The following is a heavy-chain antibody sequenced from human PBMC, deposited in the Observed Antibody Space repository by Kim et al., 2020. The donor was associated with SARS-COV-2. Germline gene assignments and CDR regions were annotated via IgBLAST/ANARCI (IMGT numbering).Heavy chain of an antibody. V-gene: IGHV3-30*01. Sequence: ADSVKGRFTISRDNSKNTLYLQMNSLRAEDTAVYYCARDRKVRGPLIFDYWGQGTLVTVSS. J-gene: IGHJ4*02. D-gene: IGHD3-10*01. CDR3: ARDRKVRGPLIFDY.